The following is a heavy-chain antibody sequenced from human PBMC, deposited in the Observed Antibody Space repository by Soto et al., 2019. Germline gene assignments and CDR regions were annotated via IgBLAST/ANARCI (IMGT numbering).Heavy chain of an antibody. V-gene: IGHV3-48*01. CDR2: ISSSSSTI. CDR1: GFTFSSYS. J-gene: IGHJ4*02. D-gene: IGHD4-17*01. Sequence: EVQLVESGGGLVQPGGSLRLSCAASGFTFSSYSMNWVRQAPGKGLEWVSYISSSSSTIYYADSVKGRFTISRENAKNSLYLQINSLRAEDTAVYYCARDHFRVTTEYSYFDYWGQGTLVTVSS. CDR3: ARDHFRVTTEYSYFDY.